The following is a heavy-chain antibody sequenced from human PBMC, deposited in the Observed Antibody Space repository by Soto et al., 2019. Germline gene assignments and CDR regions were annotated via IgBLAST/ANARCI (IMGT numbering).Heavy chain of an antibody. CDR2: ISYDGSNK. CDR1: GFTFSSYG. CDR3: AKGPYDFWSGYPDSAFDI. D-gene: IGHD3-3*01. Sequence: GGSLRLSCAASGFTFSSYGMHWVRQAPGKGLEWVAVISYDGSNKYYADSVKGRFTISRDNSKNTLYLQMNSLRAEDTAVYYCAKGPYDFWSGYPDSAFDIWGQGTMVTVSS. J-gene: IGHJ3*02. V-gene: IGHV3-30*18.